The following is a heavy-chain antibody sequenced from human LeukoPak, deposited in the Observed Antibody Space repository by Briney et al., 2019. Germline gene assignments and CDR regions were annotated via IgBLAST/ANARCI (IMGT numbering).Heavy chain of an antibody. CDR2: IRYDGSNK. V-gene: IGHV3-30*02. CDR1: GFTFSSYG. J-gene: IGHJ4*02. Sequence: GGSLRLSCAASGFTFSSYGMHWVRQAPGKGLEWVAFIRYDGSNKYYADSVKGRFTISRDNSKNTLYLQMNSLRAEDTAVYYCARGRRDLWFGESVFDYWGQGTLVTVSS. CDR3: ARGRRDLWFGESVFDY. D-gene: IGHD3-10*01.